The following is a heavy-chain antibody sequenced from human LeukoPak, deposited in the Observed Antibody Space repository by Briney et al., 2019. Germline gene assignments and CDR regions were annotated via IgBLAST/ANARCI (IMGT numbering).Heavy chain of an antibody. D-gene: IGHD6-13*01. Sequence: GGSLRLSCAASGFTFSSYEMNWVRQAPGKGPEWVSYISSSGSTIYYAVSVKGRFTISRDNAKNSLYLQMNSLRAEDTAVYYCARFDSSSWYLGYYFDYWGQGTLVTVSS. CDR2: ISSSGSTI. J-gene: IGHJ4*02. CDR1: GFTFSSYE. V-gene: IGHV3-48*03. CDR3: ARFDSSSWYLGYYFDY.